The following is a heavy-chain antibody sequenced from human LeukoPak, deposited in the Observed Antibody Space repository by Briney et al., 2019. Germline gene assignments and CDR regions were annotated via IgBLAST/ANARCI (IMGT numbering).Heavy chain of an antibody. Sequence: GASVKVSCKASGYTFTSYGISWVRQAPGQGLEWMGWINPNSGGTNYAQKFQGRVTMTRDTSISTAYMELSRLRSDDTAVYYCARVKGGYDPRVDYWGQGTLVTVSS. CDR2: INPNSGGT. D-gene: IGHD5-12*01. V-gene: IGHV1-2*02. J-gene: IGHJ4*02. CDR1: GYTFTSYG. CDR3: ARVKGGYDPRVDY.